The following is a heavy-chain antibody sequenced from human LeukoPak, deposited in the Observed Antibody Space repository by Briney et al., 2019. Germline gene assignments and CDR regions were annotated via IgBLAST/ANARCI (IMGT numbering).Heavy chain of an antibody. CDR3: ARGDNWNHGVWNY. D-gene: IGHD1-20*01. J-gene: IGHJ4*02. V-gene: IGHV1-69*13. Sequence: ASVKVSCKASGGTFSSYAISWVRQAPGQGLEWMGGIIPIFGTANYAQKFQGRVTITADESTSTAYMELSSLRSEDTAVYYCARGDNWNHGVWNYWGQGTLVTVSS. CDR1: GGTFSSYA. CDR2: IIPIFGTA.